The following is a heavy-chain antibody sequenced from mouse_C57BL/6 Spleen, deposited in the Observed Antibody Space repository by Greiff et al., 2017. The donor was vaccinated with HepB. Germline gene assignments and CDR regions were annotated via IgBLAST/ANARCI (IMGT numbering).Heavy chain of an antibody. D-gene: IGHD2-10*01. J-gene: IGHJ2*01. CDR3: ARSTYYRYFDY. V-gene: IGHV1-50*01. CDR2: IDPSDSYT. Sequence: QVQLQQSGAELVKPGASVKLSCKASGYTFTSYWMQWVKQRPGQGLEWIGEIDPSDSYTNYNQKFKGKATLTVDTSSSTAYMQLSSLTSEDSAVYYCARSTYYRYFDYWGQGTTLTVSS. CDR1: GYTFTSYW.